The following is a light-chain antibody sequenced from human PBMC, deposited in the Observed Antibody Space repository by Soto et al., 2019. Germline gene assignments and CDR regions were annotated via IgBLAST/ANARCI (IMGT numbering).Light chain of an antibody. CDR1: HRLNTY. J-gene: IGKJ2*01. CDR2: GTS. CDR3: QQYFSYPYT. Sequence: AIRMTQSPSSLSASMGDRVTFTCRASHRLNTYLAWYQQKPGKAPKLLIYGTSTLQSGVPSRFSGSGSGTDFTLLISSLQSEDFATYYCQQYFSYPYTFGQGTKLEIK. V-gene: IGKV1-8*01.